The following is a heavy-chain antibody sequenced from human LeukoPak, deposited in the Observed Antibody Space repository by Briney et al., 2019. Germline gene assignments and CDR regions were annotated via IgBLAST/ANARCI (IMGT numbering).Heavy chain of an antibody. Sequence: GGSLRLSCAASGFTFSSYTMSWVRQAPGKGLEWVSVIYSVGSTYYADSVKGRFTISRDSSKNTLYLQMDSLRAGDTAVYYCARVGYSYGHWYFDLWGRGTLVTVSS. CDR3: ARVGYSYGHWYFDL. D-gene: IGHD5-18*01. V-gene: IGHV3-53*01. J-gene: IGHJ2*01. CDR2: IYSVGST. CDR1: GFTFSSYT.